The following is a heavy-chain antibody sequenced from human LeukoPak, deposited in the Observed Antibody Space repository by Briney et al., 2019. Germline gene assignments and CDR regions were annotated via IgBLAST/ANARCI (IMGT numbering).Heavy chain of an antibody. D-gene: IGHD2-2*02. Sequence: PSETLSLTCTVSGGSISSYYWSWIRQPAGKGLEWIGRIYTSGSTNYNPSLKSRVTMSVDTSKNQFSLKLSSVTAADTAVYYCARGNSENIRYCSSTSCYKADYNWFEPWGQGTLVTVSS. CDR2: IYTSGST. CDR1: GGSISSYY. CDR3: ARGNSENIRYCSSTSCYKADYNWFEP. J-gene: IGHJ5*02. V-gene: IGHV4-4*07.